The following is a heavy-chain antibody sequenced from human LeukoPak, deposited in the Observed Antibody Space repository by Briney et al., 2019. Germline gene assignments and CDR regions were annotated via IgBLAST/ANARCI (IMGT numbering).Heavy chain of an antibody. J-gene: IGHJ6*02. CDR1: GGSISSGGYY. D-gene: IGHD3-10*01. CDR3: ARDGGTHGSGSYGYYYYGMDV. V-gene: IGHV4-31*03. Sequence: PSETLSLTCTVSGGSISSGGYYWSWIRQHPGTGLEWIGYIYYSGSTYYNPSLKSRVTISVDTSKNQFSLKLSSVTAADTAVYYCARDGGTHGSGSYGYYYYGMDVWGQGTTVTVSS. CDR2: IYYSGST.